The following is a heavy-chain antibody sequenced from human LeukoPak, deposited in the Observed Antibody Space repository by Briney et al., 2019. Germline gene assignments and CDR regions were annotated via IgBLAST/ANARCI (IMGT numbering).Heavy chain of an antibody. D-gene: IGHD6-19*01. J-gene: IGHJ4*02. CDR2: IYASGSR. CDR3: ARVVAVAGFIGY. V-gene: IGHV4-59*01. CDR1: GGFMINYY. Sequence: SETLSLIYTVPGGFMINYYWSWIRQPPGNGLEWIGYIYASGSRKYSPSLKSRITISVDTYKNQFSLKLNSVTAADTAVYYCARVVAVAGFIGYWGQGTLVTVSS.